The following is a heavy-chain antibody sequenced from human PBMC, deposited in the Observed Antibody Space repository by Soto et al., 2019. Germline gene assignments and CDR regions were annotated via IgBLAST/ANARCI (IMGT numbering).Heavy chain of an antibody. Sequence: QVQLQDSCPGLVKTSETLSLTCTVSGASVSTDGYYWSWIRQTPGKALEWIGYTYYSGSTNYNPSVKSRVTTSVDTSKNQFSLKLSSVTAADTAVYYFARLSRLAPVANTHYNSMDVWGHGTAVTVSS. V-gene: IGHV4-61*08. J-gene: IGHJ6*02. CDR3: ARLSRLAPVANTHYNSMDV. CDR1: GASVSTDGYY. CDR2: TYYSGST. D-gene: IGHD5-12*01.